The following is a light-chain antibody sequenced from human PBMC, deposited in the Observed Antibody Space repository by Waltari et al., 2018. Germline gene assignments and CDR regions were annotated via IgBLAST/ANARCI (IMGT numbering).Light chain of an antibody. J-gene: IGKJ5*01. CDR2: GAS. CDR1: QSVSSN. V-gene: IGKV3-15*01. CDR3: QQYNNWPPSIT. Sequence: EIVMTQSPATLSVYPGERATLSCRASQSVSSNVAWYQQKPGQAPRLLIYGASTRATGIPARFSGSGSGTEFTLTISSLQSEDFAVYYCQQYNNWPPSITFGQGTRLEIK.